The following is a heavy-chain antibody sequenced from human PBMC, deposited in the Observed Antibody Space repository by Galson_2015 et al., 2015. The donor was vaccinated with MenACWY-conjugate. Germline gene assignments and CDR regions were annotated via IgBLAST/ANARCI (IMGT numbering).Heavy chain of an antibody. Sequence: SLRLSCAASGFPFSTYAMSWVRQAPGKGLESVSQISGNGDSTYYADSVEGRFSISRDNSKNTVYLHMNSVRAEDTAMYYCGKQGLKWELRKSAFDYRGQGTLVIVSS. CDR2: ISGNGDST. V-gene: IGHV3-23*01. CDR3: GKQGLKWELRKSAFDY. CDR1: GFPFSTYA. J-gene: IGHJ4*02. D-gene: IGHD1-26*01.